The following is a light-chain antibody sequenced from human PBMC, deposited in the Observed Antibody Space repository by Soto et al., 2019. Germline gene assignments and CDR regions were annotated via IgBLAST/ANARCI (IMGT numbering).Light chain of an antibody. CDR2: DAS. Sequence: DIQMNQSPSSLSASVGDRITITCQASQDINKYLNWYQQKLGKAPKLLIYDASNLQRVVPSRFSGSGSGTHFSLSISSLQPEDIATYYCQQSENGPLTFGGGTKVEIK. V-gene: IGKV1-33*01. J-gene: IGKJ4*01. CDR1: QDINKY. CDR3: QQSENGPLT.